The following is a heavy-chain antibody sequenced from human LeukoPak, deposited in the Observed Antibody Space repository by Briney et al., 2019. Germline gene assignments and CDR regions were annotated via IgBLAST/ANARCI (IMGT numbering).Heavy chain of an antibody. CDR2: IMPLFGTA. Sequence: ASVKVSCKASGGTFNSYAISWARQAPGQGLEWMGGIMPLFGTANYAQEFQGRVTFTTDESASTAYMEVSSLRSEDTAVYYCASGSLGDGYGVGDYYQYMDVWGKGTMVTVSS. CDR1: GGTFNSYA. V-gene: IGHV1-69*05. J-gene: IGHJ6*03. D-gene: IGHD5-24*01. CDR3: ASGSLGDGYGVGDYYQYMDV.